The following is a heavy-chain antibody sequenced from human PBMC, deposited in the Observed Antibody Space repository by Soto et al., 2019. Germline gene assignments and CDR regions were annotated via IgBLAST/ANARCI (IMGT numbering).Heavy chain of an antibody. V-gene: IGHV3-64D*06. J-gene: IGHJ5*02. Sequence: GGSLRLSCSASGFTFRSYAIHWVRQAPGKGLEYVSALSGDGRSTYYADSVKGRFTVFRDNSKNTLFLQMSSLRVEDTAVYYCVKGNWAYSYNNWFDPWGHGTLVTVSS. CDR1: GFTFRSYA. CDR2: LSGDGRST. CDR3: VKGNWAYSYNNWFDP. D-gene: IGHD5-18*01.